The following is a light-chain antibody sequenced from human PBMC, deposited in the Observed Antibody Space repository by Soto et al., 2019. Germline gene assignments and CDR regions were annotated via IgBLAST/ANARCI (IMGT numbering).Light chain of an antibody. Sequence: QPVLTQPPSASGTPGQRVTISCSGSSSNIGSNSVNWYQQLPGTAPKLLIYSTNQRPSGVPDRFSGSKSDTSASLAISGLQSEDEADYYCAAWDDSLNGEVVFGGGTKLTVL. CDR1: SSNIGSNS. J-gene: IGLJ2*01. V-gene: IGLV1-44*01. CDR3: AAWDDSLNGEVV. CDR2: STN.